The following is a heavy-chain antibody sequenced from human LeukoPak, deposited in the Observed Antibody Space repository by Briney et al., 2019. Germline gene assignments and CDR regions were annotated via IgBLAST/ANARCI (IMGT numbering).Heavy chain of an antibody. J-gene: IGHJ4*02. CDR2: IKQDGSEK. Sequence: PGGSLRLSCAASGFTCSSYWMSWVRQAPGKGLEWVATIKQDGSEKYYVDSVKGRFTISRDNAKNSLYLQMNSLRAEDTAVYYCAREIHRLQVVVHDYWGQGTLVTVSS. CDR3: AREIHRLQVVVHDY. CDR1: GFTCSSYW. D-gene: IGHD3-22*01. V-gene: IGHV3-7*01.